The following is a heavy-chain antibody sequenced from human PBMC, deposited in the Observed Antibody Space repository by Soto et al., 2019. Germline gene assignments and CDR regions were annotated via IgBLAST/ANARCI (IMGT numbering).Heavy chain of an antibody. D-gene: IGHD2-21*02. CDR1: GFSLTTDGVG. Sequence: QITLKESGPTLVKPTQTLTLTCSVSGFSLTTDGVGVAWIRQPPGQALEWLALIYWDGDKRYSPSLETRLSITRETSADQVVVTLTNVGPADIATYFCARSDVLTASIAFDAWGQGALVTVSA. V-gene: IGHV2-5*02. CDR3: ARSDVLTASIAFDA. CDR2: IYWDGDK. J-gene: IGHJ3*01.